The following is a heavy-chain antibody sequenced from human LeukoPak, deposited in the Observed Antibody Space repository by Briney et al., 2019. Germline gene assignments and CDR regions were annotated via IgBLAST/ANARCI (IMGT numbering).Heavy chain of an antibody. D-gene: IGHD5-24*01. J-gene: IGHJ4*02. CDR3: AREMATTYPLDY. CDR2: ISAYNGNT. V-gene: IGHV1-18*01. Sequence: GASVKVSCKASGGTFSSYGISWVRQAPGQGLEWMGWISAYNGNTNYAQKLQGRVTMTTDTSTSTAYMELRSLRSDDTAVYYCAREMATTYPLDYWGQGTLVTVSS. CDR1: GGTFSSYG.